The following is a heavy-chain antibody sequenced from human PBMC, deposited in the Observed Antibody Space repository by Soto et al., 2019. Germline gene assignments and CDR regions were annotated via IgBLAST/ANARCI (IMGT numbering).Heavy chain of an antibody. Sequence: SVKVSCKASGGTFSSYAISWVRQAPGQGLEWMGGIIPIFGTANYAQKFQGRVTITADESTSTAYMELSSLRSEDTAVYYCAREKDYDFWSGYTTYYYYGMDVWGQGTTVTVSS. CDR3: AREKDYDFWSGYTTYYYYGMDV. CDR2: IIPIFGTA. CDR1: GGTFSSYA. D-gene: IGHD3-3*01. V-gene: IGHV1-69*13. J-gene: IGHJ6*02.